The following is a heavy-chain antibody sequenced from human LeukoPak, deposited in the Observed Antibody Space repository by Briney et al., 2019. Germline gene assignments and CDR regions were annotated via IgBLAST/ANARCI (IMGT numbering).Heavy chain of an antibody. V-gene: IGHV1-46*01. CDR2: INPSGGST. CDR3: ARDGAIVVVVADFNFDY. J-gene: IGHJ4*02. Sequence: ASVKVSCKASGYTFTSYYMHWVRQAPGQGLEWMGIINPSGGSTSYAQKFQGRVTMTRDTSTSTVYMELGSLRSEDTAVYYCARDGAIVVVVADFNFDYWGQGTLVTVSS. D-gene: IGHD2-15*01. CDR1: GYTFTSYY.